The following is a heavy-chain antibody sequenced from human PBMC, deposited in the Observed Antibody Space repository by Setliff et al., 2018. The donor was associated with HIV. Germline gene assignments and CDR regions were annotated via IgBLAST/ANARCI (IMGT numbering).Heavy chain of an antibody. CDR3: AKQLSPHFYYYMDV. Sequence: PGGSLRLSCAASGFTFEDYGMSWVRQVPGKGLEWVSGISWSGGGTGYADSVKGRFTISRDDAKNSLYLQMNSLRVEDTAVYYCAKQLSPHFYYYMDVWGNGTTVTVSS. D-gene: IGHD3-3*02. CDR1: GFTFEDYG. V-gene: IGHV3-20*04. J-gene: IGHJ6*03. CDR2: ISWSGGGT.